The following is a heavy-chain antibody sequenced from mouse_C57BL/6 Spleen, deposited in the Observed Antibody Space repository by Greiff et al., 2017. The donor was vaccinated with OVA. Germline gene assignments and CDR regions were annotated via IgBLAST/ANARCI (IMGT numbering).Heavy chain of an antibody. J-gene: IGHJ2*01. V-gene: IGHV1-69*01. D-gene: IGHD1-1*02. CDR2: IDPSDSYT. CDR3: GRKGDYGGGY. Sequence: QVQLKQPGAELVMPGASVKLSCKASGYTFTSYWMHWVKQRPGQGLEWIGEIDPSDSYTNYNQKFKGKSTLTVDKSSSTAYMQLSSLTSEDSAVYYCGRKGDYGGGYWGQGTTLTVSS. CDR1: GYTFTSYW.